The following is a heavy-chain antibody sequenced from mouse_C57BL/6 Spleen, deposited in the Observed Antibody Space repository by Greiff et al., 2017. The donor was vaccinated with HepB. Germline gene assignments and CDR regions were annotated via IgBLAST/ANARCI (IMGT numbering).Heavy chain of an antibody. J-gene: IGHJ2*01. CDR3: ARATVVAGDYFDY. Sequence: VQLQQPGAELVRPGSSVKLSCKASGYTFTSYWMHWVKQRPIQGLEWIGNIDPSDSETHYNQKFKDKATLTVDKSSSTAYMQLSSLTSEDSAVYYCARATVVAGDYFDYWGQGTTLTVSS. D-gene: IGHD1-1*01. CDR1: GYTFTSYW. CDR2: IDPSDSET. V-gene: IGHV1-52*01.